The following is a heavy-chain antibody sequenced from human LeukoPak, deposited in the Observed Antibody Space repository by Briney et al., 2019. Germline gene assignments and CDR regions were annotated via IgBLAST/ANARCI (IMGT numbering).Heavy chain of an antibody. V-gene: IGHV3-48*03. J-gene: IGHJ4*02. CDR1: GFTFSK. CDR2: FSSSGSSI. Sequence: GGSLRLSCAASGFTFSKMNWVRQAPGKGLEWVSYFSSSGSSIYYADSGKGRFTTSRDNAKSSLYLQMNSLRAEDTAVYYCGRGHWGLDYWGQGALVTVSS. D-gene: IGHD7-27*01. CDR3: GRGHWGLDY.